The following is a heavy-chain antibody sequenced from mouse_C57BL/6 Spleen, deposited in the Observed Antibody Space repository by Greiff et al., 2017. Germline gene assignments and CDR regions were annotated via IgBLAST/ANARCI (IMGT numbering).Heavy chain of an antibody. Sequence: VKLQESGPGLVQPSQSLSITCTVSGFSLTSYGVHWVRQSPGKGLEWLGVIWRGGSTDYNAAFISRLSISKDNSKSQVFFKMNSLQADDTAIYYCARRTGDYAMDDWGQGTSVTVSS. CDR1: GFSLTSYG. D-gene: IGHD4-1*01. V-gene: IGHV2-2*01. CDR2: IWRGGST. CDR3: ARRTGDYAMDD. J-gene: IGHJ4*01.